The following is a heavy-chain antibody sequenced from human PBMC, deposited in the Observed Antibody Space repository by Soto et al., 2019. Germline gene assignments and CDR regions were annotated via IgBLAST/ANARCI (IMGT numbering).Heavy chain of an antibody. CDR2: IYYSGST. D-gene: IGHD3-22*01. J-gene: IGHJ5*02. CDR3: ASLPPVITRYNWLAP. CDR1: GGSISSYY. V-gene: IGHV4-59*01. Sequence: SETLSLTCTVSGGSISSYYWSWIRQPPGKGLEWIGYIYYSGSTNYNPSLKSRVTISVDTSKNQFSLKLSSVTAADTAVYYCASLPPVITRYNWLAPWGQGTLVTVSS.